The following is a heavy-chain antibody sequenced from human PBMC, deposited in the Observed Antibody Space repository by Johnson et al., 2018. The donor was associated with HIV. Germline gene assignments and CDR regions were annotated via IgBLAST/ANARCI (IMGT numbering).Heavy chain of an antibody. D-gene: IGHD6-19*01. CDR1: GFTFTNAW. CDR3: TTDGRIQVAHHDAFDV. J-gene: IGHJ3*01. CDR2: ISYDGSNK. Sequence: QVQLVESGGGLVQPGGSLRLSCAASGFTFTNAWMTWVRQAPGKGLEWVAVISYDGSNKYYADSVKGRFTISRDISKNTLYLQMNSLRTEDTAVYYCTTDGRIQVAHHDAFDVWGQGTMVTVSS. V-gene: IGHV3-30*03.